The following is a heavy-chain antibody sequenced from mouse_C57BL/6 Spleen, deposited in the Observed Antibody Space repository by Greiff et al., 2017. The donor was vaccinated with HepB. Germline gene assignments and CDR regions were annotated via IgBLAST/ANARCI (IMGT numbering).Heavy chain of an antibody. CDR2: IDPSDSYT. V-gene: IGHV1-50*01. CDR3: FMVTEGFDY. Sequence: VQLQQPGAELVKPGASVKLSCKASGYTFTSYWMQWVKQRPGQGLEWIGEIDPSDSYTNYNQKFKGKATLTVDTSSSTAYMQLSSLTSEDSAVYYFFMVTEGFDYWGQGTTLTVSS. D-gene: IGHD2-2*01. CDR1: GYTFTSYW. J-gene: IGHJ2*01.